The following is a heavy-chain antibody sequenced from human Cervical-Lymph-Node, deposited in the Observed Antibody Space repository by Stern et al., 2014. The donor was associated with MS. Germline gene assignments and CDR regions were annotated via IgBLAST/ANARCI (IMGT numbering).Heavy chain of an antibody. J-gene: IGHJ4*02. D-gene: IGHD2-21*02. CDR1: GFTFSDYH. Sequence: VQLVESGGGSVKPGGSLRLSCAVSGFTFSDYHMHWIRPAPGKGLEWISYISTTGKPIYYADSVKGRFTISRDNAKNSLYLQMNSLRVEDTAVYYCVRASDPLFEYWGQGTLVTVSS. CDR3: VRASDPLFEY. V-gene: IGHV3-11*01. CDR2: ISTTGKPI.